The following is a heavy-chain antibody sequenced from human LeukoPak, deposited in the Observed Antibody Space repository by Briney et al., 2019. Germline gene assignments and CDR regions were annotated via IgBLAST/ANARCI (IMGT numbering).Heavy chain of an antibody. J-gene: IGHJ2*01. Sequence: GGSLRLSCAASGFTFDNYAMSWVRQVPGKGLEWVSTIGDGAGSTWYSDSVKGRLTIPRDNSKNTLYLQMDSLRDEDSAVYYCAKRPHMYHSHWYFDLWGRGSLVTVSS. V-gene: IGHV3-23*01. D-gene: IGHD2-2*01. CDR1: GFTFDNYA. CDR3: AKRPHMYHSHWYFDL. CDR2: IGDGAGST.